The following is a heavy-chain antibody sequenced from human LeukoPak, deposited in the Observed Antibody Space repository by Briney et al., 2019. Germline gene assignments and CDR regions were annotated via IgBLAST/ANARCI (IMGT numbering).Heavy chain of an antibody. J-gene: IGHJ4*02. Sequence: PGGSLRLSCEASGFTFSTFAMIWVRQPPGKGLEWVSSIFPSGGEIHYADSVRGRFTISRDNSKSTLSLQMNSLRAEDTAVYYCARELYDSSGYRHPAFDYWGQGTLVTVSS. CDR2: IFPSGGEI. D-gene: IGHD3-22*01. V-gene: IGHV3-23*01. CDR3: ARELYDSSGYRHPAFDY. CDR1: GFTFSTFA.